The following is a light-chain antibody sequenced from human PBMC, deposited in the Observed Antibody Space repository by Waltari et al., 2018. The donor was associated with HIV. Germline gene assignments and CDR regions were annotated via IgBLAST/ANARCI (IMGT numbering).Light chain of an antibody. CDR1: SSTIGAGYA. V-gene: IGLV1-40*01. Sequence: QSVLTQPPSVSGAPGQRVTISCTWSSSTIGAGYAVHWYQQRPGTAPKLLIYGNSKRPSGVPDRFSGSKSGTSASLAITGLQAEDEADYYCQSYDSSLSWVFGGGTKLTVL. CDR3: QSYDSSLSWV. CDR2: GNS. J-gene: IGLJ3*02.